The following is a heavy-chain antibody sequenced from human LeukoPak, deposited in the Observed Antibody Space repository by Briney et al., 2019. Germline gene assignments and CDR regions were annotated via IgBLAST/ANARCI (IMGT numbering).Heavy chain of an antibody. CDR3: ARRDYYGSGSPDF. CDR1: GFTFSTYS. J-gene: IGHJ4*02. CDR2: INWNGDRT. V-gene: IGHV3-20*04. D-gene: IGHD3-10*01. Sequence: GGSLRLSCAAPGFTFSTYSMNWVRQAPGKGLEWVSGINWNGDRTGYADSVKGRFTISRDNAKKSLYLQMNSLRAEDTALYYCARRDYYGSGSPDFWGQGTLVTVSS.